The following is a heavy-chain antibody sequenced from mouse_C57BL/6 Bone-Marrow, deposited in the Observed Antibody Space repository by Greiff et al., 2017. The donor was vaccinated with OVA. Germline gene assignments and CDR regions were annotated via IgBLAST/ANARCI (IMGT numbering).Heavy chain of an antibody. Sequence: QVQLQQPGTELVKPGASVKLSCKASGYTFTSYWMHWVKQRPGQGLEWIGNINPSNGGTTYTEKFKSKATLTVDKSSSTAYMQLSSLTSEDSAVYYCERLGIYDGYAMDYWGRGTSVTVSS. J-gene: IGHJ4*01. CDR2: INPSNGGT. CDR1: GYTFTSYW. D-gene: IGHD2-3*01. V-gene: IGHV1-53*01. CDR3: ERLGIYDGYAMDY.